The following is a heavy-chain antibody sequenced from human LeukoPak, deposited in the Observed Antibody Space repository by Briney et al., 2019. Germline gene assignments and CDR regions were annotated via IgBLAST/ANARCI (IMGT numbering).Heavy chain of an antibody. V-gene: IGHV3-30*02. J-gene: IGHJ6*03. CDR2: IRYDGSNK. Sequence: GGSLRLSCAASGFTFSSYGMHWVRQAPGKGLEWVAFIRYDGSNKYYADSVKGRFTISRDNSKNTLYLQMNSLRAEDTAVYYCAKDLQIKGYYYYYMDVWGKGTTVTVSS. CDR1: GFTFSSYG. CDR3: AKDLQIKGYYYYYMDV.